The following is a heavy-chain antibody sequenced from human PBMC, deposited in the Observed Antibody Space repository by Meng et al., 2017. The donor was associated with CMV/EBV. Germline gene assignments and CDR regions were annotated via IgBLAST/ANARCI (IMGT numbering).Heavy chain of an antibody. J-gene: IGHJ4*02. V-gene: IGHV4-39*06. CDR1: GGSNSSSSYY. D-gene: IGHD3-22*01. Sequence: RLPLQESVPGLVKTSDNLSLTCTVSGGSNSSSSYYWGWIRQPPGKGLEWIGSIYYSGSTYYNPSLKSRVTISVDTSKNQFSLKLSSVTAADTAVYYCARYYYDSSGYFDYWGQGTLVTVSS. CDR3: ARYYYDSSGYFDY. CDR2: IYYSGST.